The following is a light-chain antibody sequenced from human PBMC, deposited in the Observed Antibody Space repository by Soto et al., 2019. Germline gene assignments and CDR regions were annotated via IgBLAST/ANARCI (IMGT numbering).Light chain of an antibody. V-gene: IGLV1-47*01. Sequence: QSVLTQPPSVSGTPGQRVTISCSGGISNIGNNYVHWFQQLPGTAPKVLSNRNNQRPLGVPDRFSGSKSGTSASLAISGLRSEDEAEYYCAAWDDTVRSYVFGTGTKLTVL. CDR2: RNN. CDR1: ISNIGNNY. J-gene: IGLJ1*01. CDR3: AAWDDTVRSYV.